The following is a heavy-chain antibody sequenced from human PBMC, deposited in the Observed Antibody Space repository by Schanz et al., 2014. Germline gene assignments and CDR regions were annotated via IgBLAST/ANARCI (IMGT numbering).Heavy chain of an antibody. CDR2: ISHDGYST. D-gene: IGHD3-10*01. V-gene: IGHV3-23*04. CDR3: AKYRGYYRVSGSYRELEY. CDR1: GFTFENYA. Sequence: EVQLVESGGGVVRPGGSLRLSCAASGFTFENYALTWVRQVPGKGLEYVSAISHDGYSTYYADSVKGRFTISRDNSKNTLYLQMNGLRVEDTAVYYCAKYRGYYRVSGSYRELEYWGQGTLVTVSS. J-gene: IGHJ4*02.